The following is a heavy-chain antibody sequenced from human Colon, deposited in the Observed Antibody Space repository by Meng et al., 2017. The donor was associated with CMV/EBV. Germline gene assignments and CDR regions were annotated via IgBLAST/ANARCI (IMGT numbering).Heavy chain of an antibody. CDR3: AKDNGWFSAY. CDR1: GFTFSISG. CDR2: ISGTATST. Sequence: EVQLLESGGGLVQPGGSLRLSCAASGFTFSISGMSWVRQAPGKGLEWVSGISGTATSTYYADSVKGRFTISRDNSKNTLYLQMNSLRAEDTAVYYCAKDNGWFSAYWGQVTLVTVSS. J-gene: IGHJ4*02. D-gene: IGHD2-15*01. V-gene: IGHV3-23*01.